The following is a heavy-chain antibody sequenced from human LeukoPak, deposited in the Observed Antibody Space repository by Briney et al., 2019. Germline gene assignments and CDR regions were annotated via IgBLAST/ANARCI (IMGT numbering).Heavy chain of an antibody. CDR3: AGGGVYSSSPFDY. V-gene: IGHV3-48*01. J-gene: IGHJ4*02. CDR1: GFTFSSHS. Sequence: GGSLRLSCAASGFTFSSHSMNWVRQAPGKGLEWVSYISSSSSTIYYADSVKGRFTISRDNAKNSLYLQMNSLRAEDTAVYYCAGGGVYSSSPFDYWGQGTLVTVSS. CDR2: ISSSSSTI. D-gene: IGHD6-6*01.